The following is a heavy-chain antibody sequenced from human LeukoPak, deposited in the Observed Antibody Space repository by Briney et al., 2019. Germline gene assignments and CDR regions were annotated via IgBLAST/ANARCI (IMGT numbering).Heavy chain of an antibody. CDR2: IKQDGSEI. CDR1: GFTFSSYW. CDR3: ARGGRPEY. V-gene: IGHV3-7*01. Sequence: GGSLRLSCAASGFTFSSYWMSWVRQAPGEGLEWVANIKQDGSEIHYVESVKGRFTISRDNGKNSLFLQMNSLRVEDTAVYYCARGGRPEYWGQGTLVTVSS. J-gene: IGHJ4*02.